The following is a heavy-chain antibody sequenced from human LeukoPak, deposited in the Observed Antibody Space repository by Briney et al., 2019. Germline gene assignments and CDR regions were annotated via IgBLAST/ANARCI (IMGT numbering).Heavy chain of an antibody. CDR3: ARDTGYDYVWGSYRQYYFDY. D-gene: IGHD3-16*02. Sequence: KTGGSLRLSCAASGFTFSSHSMTWVRQAPGKGLEWVSSISSSSSYIYYADSVKGRFTISRDNAKNSLYLQMNSLRAEDTAVYYCARDTGYDYVWGSYRQYYFDYWGQGTLVTVSS. J-gene: IGHJ4*02. V-gene: IGHV3-21*01. CDR1: GFTFSSHS. CDR2: ISSSSSYI.